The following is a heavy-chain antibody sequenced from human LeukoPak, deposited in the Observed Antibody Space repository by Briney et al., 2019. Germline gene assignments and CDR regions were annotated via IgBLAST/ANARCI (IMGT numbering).Heavy chain of an antibody. J-gene: IGHJ4*02. CDR2: IYYSGST. CDR1: GGSISSSSYY. D-gene: IGHD3-22*01. V-gene: IGHV4-39*01. Sequence: SETLSLTCTVSGGSISSSSYYWGWIRQPPGKGLEWIGSIYYSGSTYYNSSLQSRITISVDTSKDQFSLKLTSVTAADTAVYYCASDRSGLSFCFWGQGTLVTVSS. CDR3: ASDRSGLSFCF.